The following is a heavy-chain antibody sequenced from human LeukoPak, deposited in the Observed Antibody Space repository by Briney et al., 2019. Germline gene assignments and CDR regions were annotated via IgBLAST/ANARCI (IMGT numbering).Heavy chain of an antibody. V-gene: IGHV1-46*01. CDR1: GYTFTSYY. CDR3: AKDRASGGYNPGS. Sequence: ASVKVSCKGSGYTFTSYYMHWVRQAPGQGLEWMGIINPSGGSTSYAQKFQGRVTMTRDTSTSTVYMELSSLRSEDTAVYYCAKDRASGGYNPGSWGQGTLVTVSS. J-gene: IGHJ5*02. CDR2: INPSGGST. D-gene: IGHD5-24*01.